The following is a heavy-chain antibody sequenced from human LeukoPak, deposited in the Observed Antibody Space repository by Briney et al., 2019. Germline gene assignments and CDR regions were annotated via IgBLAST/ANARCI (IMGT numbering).Heavy chain of an antibody. CDR3: ARGKRRYYYGSGSPDY. V-gene: IGHV1-8*03. Sequence: ASVKVSCKASGGTFSSYAISWVRQAPGQGLERMGWMNPNSGNTGYAQKFQGRVTITRNTSISTAYMELSSLRSEDTAVYYCARGKRRYYYGSGSPDYWGQGTLVTVSS. CDR2: MNPNSGNT. J-gene: IGHJ4*02. D-gene: IGHD3-10*01. CDR1: GGTFSSYA.